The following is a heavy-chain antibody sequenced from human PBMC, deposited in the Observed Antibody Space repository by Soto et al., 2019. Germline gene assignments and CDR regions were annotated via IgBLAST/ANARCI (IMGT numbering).Heavy chain of an antibody. CDR3: AKDSKSVSVSAVRVYGMDV. Sequence: EVQILESGGGMVQPGGSLRLSCAGSGFMFSSFAMTWVRQAPGKGLEWVSTTRSNGEHTYYADSVKGRFTVSRDNSKNTLFLEMSSLRAEDSAIYYCAKDSKSVSVSAVRVYGMDVWGQGTTVTVSS. CDR2: TRSNGEHT. D-gene: IGHD2-2*01. V-gene: IGHV3-23*01. J-gene: IGHJ6*02. CDR1: GFMFSSFA.